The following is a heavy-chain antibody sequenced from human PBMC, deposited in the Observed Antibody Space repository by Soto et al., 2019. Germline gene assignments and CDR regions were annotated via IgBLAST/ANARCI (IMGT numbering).Heavy chain of an antibody. D-gene: IGHD6-19*01. Sequence: GGSLRLSCEGSGFTFSTYAMSWIRQAPGKGPEWVSAISGSGGNTYYADSVKGRFTISRDNSRNTLYLQMNSLRAEDTAVYYCANLRNIAVSPGYLWYWGQGTLVTVSS. CDR2: ISGSGGNT. CDR3: ANLRNIAVSPGYLWY. J-gene: IGHJ4*02. CDR1: GFTFSTYA. V-gene: IGHV3-23*01.